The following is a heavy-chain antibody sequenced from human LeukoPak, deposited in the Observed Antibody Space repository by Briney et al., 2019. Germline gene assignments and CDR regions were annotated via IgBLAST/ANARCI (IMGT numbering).Heavy chain of an antibody. V-gene: IGHV4-31*03. J-gene: IGHJ4*02. CDR1: GGSISSGGYY. D-gene: IGHD1-1*01. Sequence: SETLSLTCTVSGGSISSGGYYWSWIPQHPGKGLEWIGYIYYSGSTYYNPSLKRRVTISVDTSENQFSLKLSPVTAGDTAVYYCARGPRRNWSVYTFDYWGQGTLVSVSS. CDR3: ARGPRRNWSVYTFDY. CDR2: IYYSGST.